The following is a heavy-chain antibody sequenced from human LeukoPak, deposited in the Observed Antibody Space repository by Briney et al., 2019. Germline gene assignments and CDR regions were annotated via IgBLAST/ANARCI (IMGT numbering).Heavy chain of an antibody. V-gene: IGHV4-4*07. CDR2: IYTSGST. Sequence: ASETLSLTCTVSGGSISSYYWSWIRQPAGKGLDWIGRIYTSGSTNYNPFLKSRVTMSVDTSKNQFSLKLSSVTAADTAVYYCARILFSGMDVWGKGTTVTVSS. D-gene: IGHD3-10*01. CDR1: GGSISSYY. J-gene: IGHJ6*03. CDR3: ARILFSGMDV.